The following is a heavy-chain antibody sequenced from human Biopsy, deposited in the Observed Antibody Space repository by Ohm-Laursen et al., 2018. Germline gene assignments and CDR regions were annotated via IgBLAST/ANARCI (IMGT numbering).Heavy chain of an antibody. CDR3: ARWETTLGRSLDS. J-gene: IGHJ4*02. Sequence: ASVKVSCKASGYTFTGHYLHWVRQAPGQGLEWMGWINPKSGGTHYLEKFRGRVTMTRDTSISTAYMEVSSLRSDDTAVYFCARWETTLGRSLDSWGQGTLVAVSS. CDR1: GYTFTGHY. CDR2: INPKSGGT. V-gene: IGHV1-2*02. D-gene: IGHD1-26*01.